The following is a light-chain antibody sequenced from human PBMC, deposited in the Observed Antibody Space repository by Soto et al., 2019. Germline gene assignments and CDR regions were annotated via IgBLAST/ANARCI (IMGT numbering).Light chain of an antibody. Sequence: QSVLTQPASVSGSPGQSITISCTGTSSDIGIFNYVSWYQQHPGKAPKLIIYEVTNRPSGVSDRFSGSKSGSTASLNISGLQAYDEADYYCSSYTSSSALGVFGGGTKLTVL. CDR2: EVT. V-gene: IGLV2-14*01. CDR3: SSYTSSSALGV. J-gene: IGLJ3*02. CDR1: SSDIGIFNY.